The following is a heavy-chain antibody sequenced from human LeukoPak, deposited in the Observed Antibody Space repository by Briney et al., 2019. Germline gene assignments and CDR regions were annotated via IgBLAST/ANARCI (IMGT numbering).Heavy chain of an antibody. CDR1: SYTFINYG. V-gene: IGHV1-18*01. J-gene: IGHJ6*03. D-gene: IGHD3-3*01. CDR2: ISTYNGNT. Sequence: ASVKVSCKASSYTFINYGITWVRQAPGQGLEWMGWISTYNGNTNYAQKVQGRDTMTTDTSTSTAYMELRSLRSDDTAVYYCARDVSDLWSFSKYYYMDVWGKGTTVTVSS. CDR3: ARDVSDLWSFSKYYYMDV.